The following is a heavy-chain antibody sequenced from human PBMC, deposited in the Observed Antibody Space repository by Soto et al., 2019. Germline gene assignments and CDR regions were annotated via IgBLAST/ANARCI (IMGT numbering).Heavy chain of an antibody. Sequence: GGSLRLSCAASGFTFSSYAMSWVRQAPGKGLEGVSAVICSGGSTYYADSVKGRFTISRHNSKNTLYLQMNSLRAEDTAVYYCASTYSSSWYWGFDYWGQGTLVTVSS. CDR2: VICSGGST. J-gene: IGHJ4*02. D-gene: IGHD6-13*01. V-gene: IGHV3-23*01. CDR3: ASTYSSSWYWGFDY. CDR1: GFTFSSYA.